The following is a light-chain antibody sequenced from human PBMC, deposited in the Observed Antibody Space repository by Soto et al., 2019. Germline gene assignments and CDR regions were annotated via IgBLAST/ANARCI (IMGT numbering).Light chain of an antibody. CDR1: QDISTL. CDR2: GAS. Sequence: DIQMTQSPSSGSASIGATVTITCRASQDISTLLAWYQQKPGKAPKLLIYGASTLESGVPSRFGGRGSGTDFTLTISSLQPEDFATYFCQQADSFPLTFGGGTKVEMK. J-gene: IGKJ4*01. CDR3: QQADSFPLT. V-gene: IGKV1D-12*01.